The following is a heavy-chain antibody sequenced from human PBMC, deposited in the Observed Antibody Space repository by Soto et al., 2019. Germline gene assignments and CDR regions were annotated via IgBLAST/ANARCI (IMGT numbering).Heavy chain of an antibody. CDR1: GFTFDDYA. Sequence: PGGSLRLSCAASGFTFDDYAMHWVRQAPGKGLEWVAPISYDGSNKYYADSVKGRFTISRDKSKNTLYLQMNSLRAEDTAVYYCAKDRGWSSAHLDYWGQGTLVTVSS. CDR3: AKDRGWSSAHLDY. J-gene: IGHJ4*02. CDR2: ISYDGSNK. D-gene: IGHD6-19*01. V-gene: IGHV3-30*18.